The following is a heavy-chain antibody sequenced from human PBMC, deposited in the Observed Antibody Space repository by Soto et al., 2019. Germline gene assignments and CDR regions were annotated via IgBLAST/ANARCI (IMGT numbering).Heavy chain of an antibody. V-gene: IGHV4-34*01. CDR3: ARGKVGATGTHYYYYGMDV. Sequence: SETLSLTCAVYGGSFSGYYWSWIRQPPGKGLEWIGEINHSGSTNYNPSLKSRVTISVDTSKNQFSLKLSSVTAAATAVYYCARGKVGATGTHYYYYGMDVWGQGTTVTVSS. J-gene: IGHJ6*02. CDR2: INHSGST. CDR1: GGSFSGYY. D-gene: IGHD1-26*01.